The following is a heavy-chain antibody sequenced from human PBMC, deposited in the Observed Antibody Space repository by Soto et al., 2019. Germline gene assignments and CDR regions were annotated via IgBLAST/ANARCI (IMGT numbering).Heavy chain of an antibody. CDR1: GYTFTGYY. V-gene: IGHV1-2*02. CDR3: GREERNGFDS. J-gene: IGHJ5*01. Sequence: QVQLVQSGAEVKKPGASVKVSCKASGYTFTGYYMHWVRQAPGQGLEWMEWINPNNVDTKYAQRFQGRVTVTRDTSSSTAYRERRRLTSDDTGVYYCGREERNGFDSWGQGTLVTVSS. CDR2: INPNNVDT.